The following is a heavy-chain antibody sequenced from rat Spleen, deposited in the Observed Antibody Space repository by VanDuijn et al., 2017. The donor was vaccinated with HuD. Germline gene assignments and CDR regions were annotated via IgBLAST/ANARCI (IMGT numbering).Heavy chain of an antibody. D-gene: IGHD2-5*01. V-gene: IGHV5-29*01. J-gene: IGHJ1*01. CDR2: INNDGDTT. CDR1: GFTFSDCY. Sequence: EVQLVESNGGLVQPGRPLKLSCTTSGFTFSDCYMAWVRQAPTKGLDGGATINNDGDTTYYRDSWKGRFTISRDNGKNTLYLEMDSLGSEDMATYYCVRQGYLRDWYFDFWGPGTMVTVSS. CDR3: VRQGYLRDWYFDF.